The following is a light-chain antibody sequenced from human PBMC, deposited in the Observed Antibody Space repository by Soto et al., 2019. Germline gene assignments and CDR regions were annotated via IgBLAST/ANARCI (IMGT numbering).Light chain of an antibody. CDR2: SAS. CDR3: QQNDNTPLT. J-gene: IGKJ4*01. CDR1: QNIRDY. Sequence: DIQMTQSPSSLSASVGDRVTITCRTSQNIRDYLVWYHQRPGKAPNLLITSASVLESGVPSRFSGAGSGTDYALTTSSLQPEDFGTYYCQQNDNTPLTFGGGTKVEIK. V-gene: IGKV1-39*01.